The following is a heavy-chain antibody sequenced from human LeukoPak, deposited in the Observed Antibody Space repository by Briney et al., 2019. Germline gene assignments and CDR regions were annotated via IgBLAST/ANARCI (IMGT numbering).Heavy chain of an antibody. J-gene: IGHJ6*03. CDR2: ISWDGGST. V-gene: IGHV3-43*01. D-gene: IGHD6-13*01. Sequence: PGGSLRLSCAASGFTFDDYTMHWVRQAPGKGLEWVSLISWDGGSTYYADSVKGRFTISRDNSKNSLYLQMNSLRTEDTALYYCAKGLAAAKDYYYYMDVWGKGTTVTVSS. CDR1: GFTFDDYT. CDR3: AKGLAAAKDYYYYMDV.